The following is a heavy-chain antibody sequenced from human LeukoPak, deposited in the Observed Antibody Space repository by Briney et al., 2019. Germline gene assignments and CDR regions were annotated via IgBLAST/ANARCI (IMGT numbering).Heavy chain of an antibody. CDR2: IIPIFGTA. D-gene: IGHD3-3*01. CDR1: GGTFSSYA. J-gene: IGHJ5*02. Sequence: GASVKVSCKASGGTFSSYAISWVRQAPGQGLEWMGGIIPIFGTANYAQKFQGRVTITADESTSTAYMELSSLRSEDTAVYYCARGPRDYYDFWSGRTGFDPWGQGTLVTVSS. V-gene: IGHV1-69*01. CDR3: ARGPRDYYDFWSGRTGFDP.